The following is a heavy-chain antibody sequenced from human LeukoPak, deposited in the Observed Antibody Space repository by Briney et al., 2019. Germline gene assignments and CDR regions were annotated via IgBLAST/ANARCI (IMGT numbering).Heavy chain of an antibody. J-gene: IGHJ3*02. CDR1: GYTFTSYY. V-gene: IGHV1-46*01. Sequence: ASVKVSCKASGYTFTSYYMHWVRQAPGQGLEWMAIINPSGGSTSYAQKFQGRVTMTRDTSTSTVYMELSSLRSEDTAVYYCARDLGGADYYDSSGYSDAFDIWGQGTMVTVSS. CDR3: ARDLGGADYYDSSGYSDAFDI. CDR2: INPSGGST. D-gene: IGHD3-22*01.